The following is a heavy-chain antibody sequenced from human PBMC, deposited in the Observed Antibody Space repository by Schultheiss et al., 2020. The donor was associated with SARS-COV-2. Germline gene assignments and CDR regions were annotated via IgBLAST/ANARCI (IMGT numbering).Heavy chain of an antibody. CDR1: GGSISSYY. CDR2: INHSGST. CDR3: ARGRFGTIFGVVRSNWFDP. V-gene: IGHV4-34*01. D-gene: IGHD3-3*01. J-gene: IGHJ5*02. Sequence: SETLSLTCTVSGGSISSYYWSWIRQPAGKGLEWIGEINHSGSTNYNPSLKSRVTISVDTSKNQFSLKLSSVTAADTAVYYCARGRFGTIFGVVRSNWFDPWGQGTLVTVSS.